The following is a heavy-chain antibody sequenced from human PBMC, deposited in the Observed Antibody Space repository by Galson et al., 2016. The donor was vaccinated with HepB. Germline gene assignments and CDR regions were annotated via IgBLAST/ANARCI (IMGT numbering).Heavy chain of an antibody. CDR1: GFTFRTYS. Sequence: SLRLSCAASGFTFRTYSMNWVRQAPGKGLEWVSVISSSVSYIYYADSVKGRFTISRDNAKNSLYLQMNSLRVEDTAVYYCARGGRTEETSFVYWGQGTPVTVSS. CDR3: ARGGRTEETSFVY. J-gene: IGHJ4*02. D-gene: IGHD1-14*01. CDR2: ISSSVSYI. V-gene: IGHV3-21*01.